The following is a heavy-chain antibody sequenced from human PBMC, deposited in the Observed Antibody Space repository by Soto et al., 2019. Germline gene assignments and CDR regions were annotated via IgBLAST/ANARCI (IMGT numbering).Heavy chain of an antibody. CDR2: FFPRGPT. J-gene: IGHJ4*01. Sequence: RSETLSLTCAVSGGSLTSGTYSSNWIRQPPGKGLGWIGFFFPRGPTYYNPPLKSRVSISVDVSKNQFCLTLRSLTAADTPGYYFARGREFDSWGHVTLFTVSS. V-gene: IGHV4-30-2*01. CDR3: ARGREFDS. CDR1: GGSLTSGTYS.